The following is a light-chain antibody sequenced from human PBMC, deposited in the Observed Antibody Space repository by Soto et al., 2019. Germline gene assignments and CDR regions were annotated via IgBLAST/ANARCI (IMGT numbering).Light chain of an antibody. CDR1: QSISNK. CDR2: GAS. V-gene: IGKV3-15*01. CDR3: QHYNNWPLT. J-gene: IGKJ4*01. Sequence: EIVMTQSPATLSVSPGERATLSCRASQSISNKLGWYQQKPGQAPRLLIYGASTRATGIPGRFSGSGSGTEFTLTISTVQSEDLAVYCCQHYNNWPLTFGRGTKVDIK.